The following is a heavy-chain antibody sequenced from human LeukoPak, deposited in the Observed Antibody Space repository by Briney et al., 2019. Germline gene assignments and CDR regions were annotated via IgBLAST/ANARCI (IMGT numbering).Heavy chain of an antibody. V-gene: IGHV4-4*07. Sequence: SETLSLTCTVSGGSISSYDWSWFRQPAGKRLEWIGRIYTRGSTNYNPSLKSRVIMSVDTSKNQFSLKLSSVTAADTAVYYCARLSSSWYQDWYFDLWGRGTLVTVPS. J-gene: IGHJ2*01. CDR3: ARLSSSWYQDWYFDL. D-gene: IGHD6-13*01. CDR2: IYTRGST. CDR1: GGSISSYD.